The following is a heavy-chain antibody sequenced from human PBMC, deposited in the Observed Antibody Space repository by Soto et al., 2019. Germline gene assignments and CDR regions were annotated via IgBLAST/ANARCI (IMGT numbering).Heavy chain of an antibody. V-gene: IGHV4-39*01. D-gene: IGHD3-3*01. CDR1: GGSISSSSYY. Sequence: QLQLQESGPGLVKPSETLSLTCTVSGGSISSSSYYWGWIRQPPGKGLEWIGSIYYSGSTYHNPSLKTRVTTSVDTSKLQFSLQLSFVTAADMAVYYCSRKDFWSGYYNADWFDPWGQGTLVTVS. CDR3: SRKDFWSGYYNADWFDP. J-gene: IGHJ5*02. CDR2: IYYSGST.